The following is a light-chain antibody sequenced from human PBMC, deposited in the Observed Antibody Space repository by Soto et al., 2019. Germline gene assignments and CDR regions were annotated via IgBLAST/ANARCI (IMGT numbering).Light chain of an antibody. CDR2: DVN. Sequence: QSALTQPPSASGSPGQSVTISCTGTSSDVGGYTYVSWFQQHPGKAPKLLIHDVNKRPSGVPDRFSGSKSGNTASLTVSGLQAEDEADYYCSSYAGSNYYVFGSGTKVTVL. V-gene: IGLV2-8*01. J-gene: IGLJ1*01. CDR1: SSDVGGYTY. CDR3: SSYAGSNYYV.